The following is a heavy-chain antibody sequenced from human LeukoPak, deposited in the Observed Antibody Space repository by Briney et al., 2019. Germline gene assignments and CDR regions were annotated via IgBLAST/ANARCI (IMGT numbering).Heavy chain of an antibody. CDR3: ARVADTAMEYYFDY. J-gene: IGHJ4*02. CDR1: RGTFSSYA. V-gene: IGHV1-69*05. D-gene: IGHD5-18*01. Sequence: ASVKVSCKASRGTFSSYAIRWVRQAPGQGLEWMGRIIPIFGTANYAQKFQGRVTITTDESTSTAYMELSSLRSEDTAVYYCARVADTAMEYYFDYWGQGTLVTVSS. CDR2: IIPIFGTA.